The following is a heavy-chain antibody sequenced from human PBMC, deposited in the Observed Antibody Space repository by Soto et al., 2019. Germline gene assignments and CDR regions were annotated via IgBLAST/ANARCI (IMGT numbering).Heavy chain of an antibody. CDR1: GGTFSSYA. V-gene: IGHV1-69*01. Sequence: QVQLVQSGAEVKKPGSSVKVSCKASGGTFSSYAISWVRQAPGQGLEWMGGIIPISGTANYAQKFQGRVTITADESTSAADMVRSSLRSEDTAVYYCARSQGSSTSMEIYYYYYYGMEVWGQGTTVTVSS. J-gene: IGHJ6*02. CDR2: IIPISGTA. CDR3: ARSQGSSTSMEIYYYYYYGMEV. D-gene: IGHD2-2*01.